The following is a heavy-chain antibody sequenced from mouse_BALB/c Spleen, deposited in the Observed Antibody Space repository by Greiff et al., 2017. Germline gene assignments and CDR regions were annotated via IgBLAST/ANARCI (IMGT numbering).Heavy chain of an antibody. J-gene: IGHJ3*01. CDR3: ARCSYYGYDDGFAY. CDR2: ISYSGST. D-gene: IGHD2-2*01. V-gene: IGHV3-2*02. CDR1: GFSFTSDDA. Sequence: EVQRVESGPGLVKPSQSLSLTCTVTGFSFTSDDAWNCIRQLPGNILEWMGYISYSGSTCYNPSLNSRISITRDTSKNQFFLQLNSVTTEDTATYYCARCSYYGYDDGFAYWGQGTLVTVSA.